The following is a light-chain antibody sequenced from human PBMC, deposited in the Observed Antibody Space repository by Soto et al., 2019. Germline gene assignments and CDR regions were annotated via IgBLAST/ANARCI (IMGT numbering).Light chain of an antibody. CDR2: DAS. Sequence: DIQMTQSTSTLSASVGDRVTITCRASQSISSWLAWYQQKPGKAPKLLIYDASSLESGVPSRFRGSGSGTEFTLTISGLQPDEFATYYCQQYSSYSWTFGQGTKVEIK. V-gene: IGKV1-5*01. J-gene: IGKJ1*01. CDR3: QQYSSYSWT. CDR1: QSISSW.